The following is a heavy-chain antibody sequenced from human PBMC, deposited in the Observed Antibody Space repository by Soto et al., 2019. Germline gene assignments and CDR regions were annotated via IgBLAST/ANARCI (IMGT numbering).Heavy chain of an antibody. CDR2: ISSSSSTI. D-gene: IGHD3-16*01. CDR3: ARDRLSNYVKGSFDE. V-gene: IGHV3-48*01. CDR1: GFTFSSYS. Sequence: GGSLRLSCAASGFTFSSYSMNWVRQAPGKGLEWVSYISSSSSTIYYADSVKGRFTISRDNAKNSLYLQMNSLRAEDTAVYYCARDRLSNYVKGSFDEWGQGTLVTVSS. J-gene: IGHJ4*02.